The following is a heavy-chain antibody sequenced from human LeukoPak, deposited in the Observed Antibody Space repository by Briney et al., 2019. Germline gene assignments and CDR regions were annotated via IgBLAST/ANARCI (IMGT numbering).Heavy chain of an antibody. CDR2: ISGDGGST. V-gene: IGHV3-43*02. CDR1: GFTFDDYA. J-gene: IGHJ4*02. Sequence: PGGSLRLSCAASGFTFDDYAMHWVRQAPGKGLEWVSLISGDGGSTYYADSVKGRFTISRDNSKNTLYLQMNSLRAEDTAVYYCASISGYYEFDYWGQGTLVTVSS. D-gene: IGHD3-22*01. CDR3: ASISGYYEFDY.